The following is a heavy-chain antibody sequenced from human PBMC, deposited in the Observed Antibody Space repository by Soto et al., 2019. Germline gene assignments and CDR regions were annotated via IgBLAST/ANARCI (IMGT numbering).Heavy chain of an antibody. CDR1: GGSFSGYY. V-gene: IGHV4-34*01. D-gene: IGHD3-16*02. J-gene: IGHJ6*02. Sequence: SETLSLTCAVYGGSFSGYYLSWIRQPPGKGLEWIVEINHSGSTNYNPSLKSRVTISVDTSKNHFSLTLTSVTAADAAVYYCANIGVSGYLAVWGQGTTVTVSS. CDR2: INHSGST. CDR3: ANIGVSGYLAV.